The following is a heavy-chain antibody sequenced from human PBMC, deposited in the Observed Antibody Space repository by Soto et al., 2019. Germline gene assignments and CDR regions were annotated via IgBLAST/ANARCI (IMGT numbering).Heavy chain of an antibody. J-gene: IGHJ4*02. CDR3: ANGYSSGWSLFDY. V-gene: IGHV3-23*01. CDR2: ISGSGGST. D-gene: IGHD6-19*01. Sequence: EVQLLESGGGLVQPGGSLSLSCAASGFTFSSYAMSWVRQAPGKGLEWVSAISGSGGSTYYADSVKGRFTISRDNSKNTLYLQMNSLRAEDTAVYYCANGYSSGWSLFDYWGQGTLVTVSS. CDR1: GFTFSSYA.